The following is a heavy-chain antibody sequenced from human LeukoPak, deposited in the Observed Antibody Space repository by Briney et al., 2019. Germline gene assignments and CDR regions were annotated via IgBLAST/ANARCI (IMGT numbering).Heavy chain of an antibody. J-gene: IGHJ4*02. Sequence: SETLSLTCSVSGGSISSYYWSWIRQPPGKGLEWIGYIYYSGSTNYNPSLKSRVTISVDTSKNQFSLKLSSVTAADTAVYYCARHGSSGYYYDYWGQGTLVTVSS. V-gene: IGHV4-59*08. CDR2: IYYSGST. D-gene: IGHD3-22*01. CDR1: GGSISSYY. CDR3: ARHGSSGYYYDY.